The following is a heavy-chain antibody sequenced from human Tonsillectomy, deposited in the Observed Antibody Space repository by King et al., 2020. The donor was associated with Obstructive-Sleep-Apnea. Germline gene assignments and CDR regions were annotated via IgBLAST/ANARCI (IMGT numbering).Heavy chain of an antibody. CDR1: GGSMNSYY. V-gene: IGHV4-59*01. J-gene: IGHJ4*02. CDR2: IYYSGST. Sequence: QLQESGPGLVKPSETLSLTCTVSGGSMNSYYWSWIRQPPGKGLDWIGYIYYSGSTNYTPSLKSRVTISVHTSKNQFSLKRSAVTAADTAVYYCARVRGVYGSGSNPFDCWGQGALVTVAS. D-gene: IGHD3-10*01. CDR3: ARVRGVYGSGSNPFDC.